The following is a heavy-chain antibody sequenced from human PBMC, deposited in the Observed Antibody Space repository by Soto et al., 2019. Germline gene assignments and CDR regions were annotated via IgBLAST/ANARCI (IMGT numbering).Heavy chain of an antibody. V-gene: IGHV5-51*01. J-gene: IGHJ4*02. Sequence: GESLKISCTGSGYAFTSYWIAWVRQMPGKGLEWMGIIYPGDSDTRYSPSFQGQVTISADKSITTAYLQWSSLKASDTAMYYCDRQKGDGSGPYYQLFDSWGQGTLVTVSS. CDR1: GYAFTSYW. CDR3: DRQKGDGSGPYYQLFDS. CDR2: IYPGDSDT. D-gene: IGHD3-10*01.